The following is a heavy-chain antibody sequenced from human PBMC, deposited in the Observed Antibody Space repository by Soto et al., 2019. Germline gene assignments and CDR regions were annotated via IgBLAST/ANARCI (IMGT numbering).Heavy chain of an antibody. D-gene: IGHD3-9*01. J-gene: IGHJ4*02. CDR1: GFIFSEST. Sequence: GGSLRLSCSASGFIFSESTLYWVRQVPGKGLEAISAVSTSGRSTYYADSVNDRFTISRDNSKNTLFLQMGSLRPEDTAIYYCVKQARGFDGVAFDYWGQGTQVTVSS. V-gene: IGHV3-64D*06. CDR3: VKQARGFDGVAFDY. CDR2: VSTSGRST.